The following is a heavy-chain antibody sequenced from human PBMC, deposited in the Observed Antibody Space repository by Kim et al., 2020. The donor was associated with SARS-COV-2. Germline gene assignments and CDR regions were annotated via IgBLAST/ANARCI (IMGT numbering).Heavy chain of an antibody. Sequence: DSVKCRFTISRDNSKNTLYLQMNSLRADDTAVYYCARDGWYSTPEKYYYSGRDVWGQGTSVTVS. CDR3: ARDGWYSTPEKYYYSGRDV. V-gene: IGHV3-53*01. J-gene: IGHJ6*02. D-gene: IGHD1-26*01.